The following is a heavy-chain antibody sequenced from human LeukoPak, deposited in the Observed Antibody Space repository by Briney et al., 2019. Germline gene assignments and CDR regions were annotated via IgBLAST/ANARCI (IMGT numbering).Heavy chain of an antibody. CDR3: AKDTSIAVASTFDI. CDR1: GFPFDDYG. V-gene: IGHV3-9*01. CDR2: ISWNSGII. D-gene: IGHD6-19*01. J-gene: IGHJ3*02. Sequence: GGSLRLSCVASGFPFDDYGMFWVRHSPGKGLEWVSSISWNSGIIDYADSVKGRFTISRDNAKSSLYLQMNSLRVEDTPLYYCAKDTSIAVASTFDIWGQGTMVTVSS.